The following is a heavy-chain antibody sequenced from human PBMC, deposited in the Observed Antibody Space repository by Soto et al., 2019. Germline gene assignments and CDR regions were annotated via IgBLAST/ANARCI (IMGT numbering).Heavy chain of an antibody. CDR2: LSNSGST. CDR1: GFTFNIYA. V-gene: IGHV3-23*01. CDR3: AKLLGISGWSFDY. Sequence: EVQVLESGGGLVQPGGSLRLSCAASGFTFNIYAMSWVRQVPGKGLEWVSTLSNSGSTHSADSVKGRFTISRDNSKNTVYLQMNSLRAEDTAVYYCAKLLGISGWSFDYWGQGTLVTVSS. J-gene: IGHJ4*02. D-gene: IGHD3-22*01.